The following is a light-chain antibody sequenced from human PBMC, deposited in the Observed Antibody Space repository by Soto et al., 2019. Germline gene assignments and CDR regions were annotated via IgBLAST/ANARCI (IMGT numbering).Light chain of an antibody. CDR1: SSDVGGYKH. CDR3: NSQRSSGTRV. V-gene: IGLV2-14*01. Sequence: QSALAQPASVSGSPGQSITISRTGTSSDVGGYKHVSWYQHHPGKAPKLMIYEVSNRPSGVSNRFSGSKSGYTASLTISGLQAEDEADYYCNSQRSSGTRVFGTGTKVTVL. J-gene: IGLJ1*01. CDR2: EVS.